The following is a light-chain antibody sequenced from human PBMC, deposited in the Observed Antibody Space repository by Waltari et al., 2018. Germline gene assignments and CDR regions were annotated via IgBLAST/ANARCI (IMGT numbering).Light chain of an antibody. Sequence: QSALTQPHSVSASPGQSVTIPCSGSINDVGFEAYVSWYQQPPGKAPKLILYDVVKRPSGVPSRFSDSKYGTTASLTISGLQTDDEATYYCCSYAGAYTFVFGGGTKLTVL. V-gene: IGLV2-11*01. CDR3: CSYAGAYTFV. CDR2: DVV. CDR1: INDVGFEAY. J-gene: IGLJ3*02.